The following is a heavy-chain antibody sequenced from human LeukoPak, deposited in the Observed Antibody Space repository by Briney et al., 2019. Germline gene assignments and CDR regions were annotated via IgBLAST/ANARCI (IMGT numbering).Heavy chain of an antibody. CDR2: ISSSSSYI. D-gene: IGHD5-24*01. Sequence: GGSLRLSCEASGFTFSNYGMNWVRQAPGKGLEWVSSISSSSSYIYYADSVKGRFTISRDNAKNSLYLQMNSLRAEDTAVYYCARASLRVEMATIIDYWGQGTLVTVSS. CDR3: ARASLRVEMATIIDY. J-gene: IGHJ4*02. CDR1: GFTFSNYG. V-gene: IGHV3-21*01.